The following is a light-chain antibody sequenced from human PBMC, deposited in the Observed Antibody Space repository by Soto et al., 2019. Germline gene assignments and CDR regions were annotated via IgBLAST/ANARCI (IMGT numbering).Light chain of an antibody. Sequence: ESVLTQSPGTLSLSPGERAPLSCRASQSVSSNSLAWYQQKPGQAPRLLIYGASSRATGTPDRFSGSGSGTDFTLTISRLEPEDFAVYYCQQFGGSPPSWTFGQGTKVEI. CDR3: QQFGGSPPSWT. CDR1: QSVSSNS. J-gene: IGKJ1*01. CDR2: GAS. V-gene: IGKV3-20*01.